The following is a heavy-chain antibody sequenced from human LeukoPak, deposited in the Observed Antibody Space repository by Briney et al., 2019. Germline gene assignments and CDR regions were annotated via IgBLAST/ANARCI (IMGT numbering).Heavy chain of an antibody. J-gene: IGHJ4*02. D-gene: IGHD6-13*01. CDR1: GFTFSSYA. V-gene: IGHV3-48*03. CDR3: ARGQPWRSYSSSLYLDY. CDR2: ISSSGSTI. Sequence: PGGSLRLSCAASGFTFSSYAMNWVRQAPGKGLEWVSYISSSGSTIYYVDSAKGRFTISRDNTKNSLYLQMNSLRTEDTALYSCARGQPWRSYSSSLYLDYWGQGTLVTVSS.